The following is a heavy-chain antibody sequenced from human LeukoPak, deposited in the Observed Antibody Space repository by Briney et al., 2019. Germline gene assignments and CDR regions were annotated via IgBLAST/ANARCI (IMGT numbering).Heavy chain of an antibody. J-gene: IGHJ4*02. V-gene: IGHV1-2*02. CDR1: GYTFTSYG. CDR2: INPNSGYT. Sequence: ASVKVSCKASGYTFTSYGISWVRQAPGQGLEWMGWINPNSGYTNYAQKFQGRVTMTRDTSIGTGYMELSRLTSDDTAAYYCARGYRFGSNPDYWGQGTVVTVSS. CDR3: ARGYRFGSNPDY. D-gene: IGHD3-10*01.